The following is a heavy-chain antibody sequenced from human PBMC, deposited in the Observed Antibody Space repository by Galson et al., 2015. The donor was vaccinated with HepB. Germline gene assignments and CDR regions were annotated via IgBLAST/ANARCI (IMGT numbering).Heavy chain of an antibody. D-gene: IGHD6-19*01. CDR3: ASCLAVADDYFDY. J-gene: IGHJ4*02. CDR2: ISYDGSNK. Sequence: SLRLSCAASGFTFSSYAMHWVRQAPGKGLEWVAVISYDGSNKYYADSVKGRFTISRDNSKNTLYLQMSSLRAEDTAVYYCASCLAVADDYFDYWGQGTLVTVSS. V-gene: IGHV3-30-3*01. CDR1: GFTFSSYA.